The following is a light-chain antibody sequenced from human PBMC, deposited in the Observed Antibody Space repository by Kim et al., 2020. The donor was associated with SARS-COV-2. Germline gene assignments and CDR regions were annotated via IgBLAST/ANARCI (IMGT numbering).Light chain of an antibody. Sequence: EIVLTPSPGTLSLSPGERATLSCRASQSVGNSLAWFQQKPGQAPRLLIFETSNRDTGIPARFSGSGSGTGFTLTISSLEPEDFAVYYCQQRYDWPLTFGGGTKVDIK. CDR2: ETS. J-gene: IGKJ4*01. CDR3: QQRYDWPLT. CDR1: QSVGNS. V-gene: IGKV3-11*01.